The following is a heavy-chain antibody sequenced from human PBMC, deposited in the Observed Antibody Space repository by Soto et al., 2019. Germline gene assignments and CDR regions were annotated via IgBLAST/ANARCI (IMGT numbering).Heavy chain of an antibody. J-gene: IGHJ5*02. CDR3: AKDLTRQLAYWLDP. V-gene: IGHV3-23*01. CDR1: GFIFSDYA. CDR2: ISGTRGRQRNT. Sequence: GGSLRLSCAASGFIFSDYAMTWVRQAPWRGLEWVSTISGTRGRQRNTFYTASVKGRFTVTRDNSKNTLFLQMNSLRVEDTALYYCAKDLTRQLAYWLDPWGQGTQVTVSS. D-gene: IGHD6-6*01.